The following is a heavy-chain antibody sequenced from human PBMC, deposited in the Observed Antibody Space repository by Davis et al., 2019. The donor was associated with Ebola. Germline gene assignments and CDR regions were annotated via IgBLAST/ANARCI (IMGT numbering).Heavy chain of an antibody. V-gene: IGHV3-7*03. J-gene: IGHJ5*02. CDR1: GFTFSSYW. Sequence: GGSLRLSCAASGFTFSSYWMSWVRQAPGKGLEWVANIKQDGSEKYYVDSVKGRFTISRDNSKNSLYLQMNSLRTEDTALYYCAKDKVGSSWYGGFSWFDPWGQGTLVTVSS. D-gene: IGHD6-13*01. CDR2: IKQDGSEK. CDR3: AKDKVGSSWYGGFSWFDP.